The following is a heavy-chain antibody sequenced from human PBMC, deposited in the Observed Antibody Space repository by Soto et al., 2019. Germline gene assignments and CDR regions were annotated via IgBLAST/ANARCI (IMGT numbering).Heavy chain of an antibody. J-gene: IGHJ3*02. CDR3: ARDGPMDRAFDI. CDR1: GYTFTSYA. CDR2: ISAYNGNT. Sequence: QVQLVQSGAEVKKPGASVKVSCKASGYTFTSYAITWVRQAPGQGLEWMGWISAYNGNTNYAQNLQGRVTMTKDTSTSTAYMDLMSLRSDDTAVYYCARDGPMDRAFDIWGQGTMVTVSS. V-gene: IGHV1-18*01. D-gene: IGHD3-10*01.